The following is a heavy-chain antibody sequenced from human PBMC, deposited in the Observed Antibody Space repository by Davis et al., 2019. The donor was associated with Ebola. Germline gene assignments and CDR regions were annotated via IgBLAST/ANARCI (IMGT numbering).Heavy chain of an antibody. CDR2: IKKDGVQK. D-gene: IGHD2-15*01. V-gene: IGHV3-7*03. J-gene: IGHJ4*02. CDR1: GLTFSNFG. CDR3: ARDWPIDVVVVAATFDY. Sequence: GESLKISCATSGLTFSNFGMSWVRQAPGKGLEWVATIKKDGVQKFYVDSVKGRFIISRDNARNSLYLQMNSLKNEDTAVYYCARDWPIDVVVVAATFDYWGQGTLVTVSS.